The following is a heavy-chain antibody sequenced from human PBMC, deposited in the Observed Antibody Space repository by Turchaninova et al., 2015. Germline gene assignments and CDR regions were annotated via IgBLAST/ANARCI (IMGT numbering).Heavy chain of an antibody. CDR3: ARDGDYYDSSDYYDAFDI. CDR1: GFTFRSYW. D-gene: IGHD3-22*01. J-gene: IGHJ3*02. V-gene: IGHV3-7*01. Sequence: EVQLVESGGGLVQPGGSLRLSCGASGFTFRSYWMTWVRKAPGKGLGGVDKIKRERRGQKYGSTVKCRFTISREEPNNSLYLEMNNLRAEDPAIYYCARDGDYYDSSDYYDAFDIWGQGTMVTVSS. CDR2: IKRERRGQ.